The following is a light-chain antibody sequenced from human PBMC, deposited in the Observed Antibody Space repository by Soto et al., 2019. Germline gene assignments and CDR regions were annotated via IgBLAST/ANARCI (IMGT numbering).Light chain of an antibody. CDR2: GAV. CDR1: PSVSGSH. Sequence: DIGLTQSPAILSLSPGERATRSCRASPSVSGSHVAWYQHRPGQSPRLLIHGAVHRATGISETFPGSGSGTSLTLTFSRLEPDGSPVYYGLEFIQSPWAFGQGTKV. V-gene: IGKV3-20*01. CDR3: LEFIQSPWA. J-gene: IGKJ1*01.